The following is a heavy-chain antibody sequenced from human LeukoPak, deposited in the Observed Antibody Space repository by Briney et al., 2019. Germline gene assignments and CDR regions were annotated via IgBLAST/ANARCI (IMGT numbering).Heavy chain of an antibody. CDR3: ARADYYYDSSGYSGAFDI. CDR2: ISGSGRTT. D-gene: IGHD3-22*01. J-gene: IGHJ3*02. CDR1: GFTFNDYG. V-gene: IGHV3-48*01. Sequence: GGSLRLSCGASGFTFNDYGMNWVRQAPGKGPESISYISGSGRTTYYAQSVKGRFTISRDNAKNSLYLQMNSLRAEDTAVYYCARADYYYDSSGYSGAFDIWGQGTMVTVSS.